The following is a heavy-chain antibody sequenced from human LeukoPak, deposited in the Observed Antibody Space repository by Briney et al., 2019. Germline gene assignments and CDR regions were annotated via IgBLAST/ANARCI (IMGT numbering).Heavy chain of an antibody. CDR1: GFTFSDYY. Sequence: PGGSLRLSCAASGFTFSDYYMSWIRQAPGKGLEWVSYISSRGSIIYYADSVKGRFTISKDNAKNSLYLQMNSLRAEDTAVYYCARHDTAMATDYGMDVWGQGTTVTVSS. CDR2: ISSRGSII. D-gene: IGHD5-18*01. V-gene: IGHV3-11*01. J-gene: IGHJ6*02. CDR3: ARHDTAMATDYGMDV.